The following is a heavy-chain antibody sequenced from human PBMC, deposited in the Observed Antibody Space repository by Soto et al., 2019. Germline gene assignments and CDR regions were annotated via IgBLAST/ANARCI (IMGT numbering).Heavy chain of an antibody. J-gene: IGHJ4*02. V-gene: IGHV2-5*02. CDR3: AHTLDWGEGRFDY. CDR2: IYWDDDK. Sequence: QITLKESGPTLVKPTQTLTLTCSFSGFSLSSVGVGVGWIRQPPGKALEWLALIYWDDDKRYSPSLKSRLTLTKDTSKNPVVLKMTNSDPVDTATYYCAHTLDWGEGRFDYWGQGTLVTVSS. D-gene: IGHD7-27*01. CDR1: GFSLSSVGVG.